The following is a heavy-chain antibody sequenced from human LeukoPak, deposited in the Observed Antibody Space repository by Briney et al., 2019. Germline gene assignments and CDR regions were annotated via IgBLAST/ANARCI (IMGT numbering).Heavy chain of an antibody. Sequence: GGSLRLSCAASEFTFSSYGMHWVRQAPGKGLEWVAVIYSGGSTYYADSVKGRFTISRDNSKNTLYLQMNSLRAEDTALYYCATLDIVVIPAAAGGDYWGQGTLVTVSS. J-gene: IGHJ4*02. V-gene: IGHV3-NL1*01. CDR1: EFTFSSYG. CDR2: IYSGGST. CDR3: ATLDIVVIPAAAGGDY. D-gene: IGHD2-2*01.